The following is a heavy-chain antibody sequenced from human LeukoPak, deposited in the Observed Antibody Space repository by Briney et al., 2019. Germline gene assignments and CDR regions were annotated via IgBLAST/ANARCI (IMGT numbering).Heavy chain of an antibody. D-gene: IGHD1-1*01. Sequence: SETLSLTCTVSGGSISSYYWSWIRQPPGKGLEWIGHIYYSGSTNYNPSLKSRVTISVDTSKNQFSLKLSSVTAADTAVYYCARHIWKDDAFDIWGQGTMVTVSS. CDR1: GGSISSYY. J-gene: IGHJ3*02. CDR3: ARHIWKDDAFDI. CDR2: IYYSGST. V-gene: IGHV4-59*01.